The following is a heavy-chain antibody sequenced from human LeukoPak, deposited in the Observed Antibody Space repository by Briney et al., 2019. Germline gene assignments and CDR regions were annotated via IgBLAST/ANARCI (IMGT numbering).Heavy chain of an antibody. D-gene: IGHD2-2*02. CDR2: IRYDGSNK. Sequence: GGSLRLSCAASGFTFSSYGMHWVRQAPGKGLEWVAFIRYDGSNKYYADSVKGRFTISRDNSKNTLYLQMNSLRAEDTAVYYCAKSQVYCSSTSCYIQFYYYYYMDVWGKGTTVTVSS. V-gene: IGHV3-30*02. J-gene: IGHJ6*03. CDR3: AKSQVYCSSTSCYIQFYYYYYMDV. CDR1: GFTFSSYG.